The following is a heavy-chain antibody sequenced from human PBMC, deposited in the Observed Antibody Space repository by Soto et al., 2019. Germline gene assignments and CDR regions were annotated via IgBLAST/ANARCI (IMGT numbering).Heavy chain of an antibody. CDR1: GYTFTSNG. CDR3: ARSQSNYDFWSGYAFDP. V-gene: IGHV1-18*01. Sequence: ASVKVSCKASGYTFTSNGISWVRQAPGQGLEWMGWISAYNGNTNYAQKLQGRVTMTTDTSTSTAYMELRSLRSDDTAVYYCARSQSNYDFWSGYAFDPWGQGTLVTVSS. J-gene: IGHJ5*02. D-gene: IGHD3-3*01. CDR2: ISAYNGNT.